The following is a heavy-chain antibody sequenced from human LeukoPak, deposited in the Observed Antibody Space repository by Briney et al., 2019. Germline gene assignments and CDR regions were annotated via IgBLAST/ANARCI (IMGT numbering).Heavy chain of an antibody. CDR1: GGSISSYY. D-gene: IGHD3-3*01. CDR2: IYYSGST. V-gene: IGHV4-59*01. J-gene: IGHJ2*01. Sequence: KPSETPSLTCTVSGGSISSYYWSWIRQPPGKGLEWIGYIYYSGSTNYNPSLKSRVTISVDTSKNQFSLKLSSVTAADTAVYYCARRFEYYDFWSGYYRWYFDLWGRGTLVTVSS. CDR3: ARRFEYYDFWSGYYRWYFDL.